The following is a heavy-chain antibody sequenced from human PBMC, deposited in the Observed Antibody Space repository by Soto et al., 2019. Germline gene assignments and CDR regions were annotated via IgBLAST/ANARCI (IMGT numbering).Heavy chain of an antibody. CDR3: AKSCSGSSCYYRNP. D-gene: IGHD2-15*01. CDR1: GFTLSSSG. Sequence: GGSLRLSCAASGFTLSSSGLSWVRQAPGKGLEWVSDINGRDGRTYYADSVKGRFTITRDTSKNTVYLQMNSLSADDTAVYYCAKSCSGSSCYYRNPWGQGTLVTVSS. CDR2: INGRDGRT. V-gene: IGHV3-23*01. J-gene: IGHJ5*02.